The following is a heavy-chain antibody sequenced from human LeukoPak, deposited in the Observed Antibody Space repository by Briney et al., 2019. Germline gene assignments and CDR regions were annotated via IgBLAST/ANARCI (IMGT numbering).Heavy chain of an antibody. V-gene: IGHV3-30*03. J-gene: IGHJ4*02. CDR2: ISYAGNNS. CDR3: ATRDFDF. CDR1: GFTFSNYG. Sequence: GGSLRLSCAASGFTFSNYGMHWVRQAPGKGLEWVAVISYAGNNSYYADSVKGRFTVFRDNSKNTAFLQMKNLRDEDTAVYYCATRDFDFWGQGTLVTVSS.